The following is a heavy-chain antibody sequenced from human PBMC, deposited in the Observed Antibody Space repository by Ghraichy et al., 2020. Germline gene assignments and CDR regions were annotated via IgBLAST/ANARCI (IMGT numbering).Heavy chain of an antibody. Sequence: SETLSLTCAVYGGSFSGYYWSWIRQPPGKGLEWIGEINHSGSTNYNPSLKSRVTISVDTSKNQFSLKLSSVTAADTAVYYCARSSGRRYNWLDPWGQGTLVTVSS. CDR1: GGSFSGYY. CDR3: ARSSGRRYNWLDP. V-gene: IGHV4-34*01. CDR2: INHSGST. J-gene: IGHJ5*02. D-gene: IGHD1-26*01.